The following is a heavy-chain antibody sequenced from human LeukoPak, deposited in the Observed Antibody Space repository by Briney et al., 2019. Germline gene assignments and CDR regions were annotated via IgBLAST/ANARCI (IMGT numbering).Heavy chain of an antibody. Sequence: PGGSLRLSCAASGFTFSSYSMNWVRQAPGKGLEWVSSISSSSSYIYYADSVKGRFTISRDNAKNSLYLQMNSLRAEDTAVYYCARVGIAVAAYEGNYWGQRTLVTVSS. CDR3: ARVGIAVAAYEGNY. D-gene: IGHD6-19*01. V-gene: IGHV3-21*01. CDR1: GFTFSSYS. CDR2: ISSSSSYI. J-gene: IGHJ4*02.